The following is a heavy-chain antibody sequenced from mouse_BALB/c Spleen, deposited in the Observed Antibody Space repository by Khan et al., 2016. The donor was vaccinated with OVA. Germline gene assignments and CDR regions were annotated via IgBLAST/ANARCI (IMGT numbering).Heavy chain of an antibody. CDR3: TRDGYSPWFVY. V-gene: IGHV14-1*02. Sequence: VQLQQSGAELVRPGALVKLSCKASGFNIKDYYIHWVKQRPEQGLEWIGWIDPENGNTIYDPKFQGKATTTADTSSNTAYLQLSSLTSEDTAVYYGTRDGYSPWFVYWGQGTLVTVSA. J-gene: IGHJ3*01. D-gene: IGHD2-3*01. CDR1: GFNIKDYY. CDR2: IDPENGNT.